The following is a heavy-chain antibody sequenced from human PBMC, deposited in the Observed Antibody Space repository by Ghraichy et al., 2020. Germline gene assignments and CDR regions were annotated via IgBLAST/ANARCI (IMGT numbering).Heavy chain of an antibody. J-gene: IGHJ2*01. CDR3: ARQPITRLWYFDL. V-gene: IGHV3-30*04. D-gene: IGHD5-24*01. CDR1: GFIFSEYP. Sequence: GGSLRLSCAASGFIFSEYPMHWVRQGPDKGLECVAVISSDGTFTYYPDSVRGRFFISRDSSRSTLLLHMNTLRPEDTALYYCARQPITRLWYFDLWGRGTLVTVS. CDR2: ISSDGTFT.